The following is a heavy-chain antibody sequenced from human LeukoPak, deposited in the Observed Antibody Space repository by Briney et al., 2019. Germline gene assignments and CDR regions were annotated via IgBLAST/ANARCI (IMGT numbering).Heavy chain of an antibody. Sequence: GGSLRLSCAASGFTVSSYEVNWVRHAPGKGLEWISYISSSGSTIYYADSVKGRFTISRDNAKNSVYLQMNSLRAEDTAVYYCARGPSGNNNMWMDYWGQGTLVSVSS. CDR3: ARGPSGNNNMWMDY. CDR2: ISSSGSTI. J-gene: IGHJ4*02. V-gene: IGHV3-48*03. D-gene: IGHD3-10*01. CDR1: GFTVSSYE.